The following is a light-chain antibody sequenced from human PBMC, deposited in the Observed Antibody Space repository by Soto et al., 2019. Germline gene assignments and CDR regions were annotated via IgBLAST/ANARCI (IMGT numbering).Light chain of an antibody. CDR2: DAS. CDR1: QSVSSD. Sequence: IVLTQSPATRSLSPGERAALSCRSSQSVSSDLAWYQQKPGQAPRLLIYDASQRATGIPARFSGSGSGTDFTLTISGVEPEDFAVCFCQQRSNWPSTFGGGTKVEI. CDR3: QQRSNWPST. J-gene: IGKJ4*01. V-gene: IGKV3-11*01.